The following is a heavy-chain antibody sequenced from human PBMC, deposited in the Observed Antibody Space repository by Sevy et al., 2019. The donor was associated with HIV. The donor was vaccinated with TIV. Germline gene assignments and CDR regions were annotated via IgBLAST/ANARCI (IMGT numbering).Heavy chain of an antibody. J-gene: IGHJ6*02. Sequence: ASVQVSCKASGYTFTSYGISWVRQAPGQGLEWMGWISAYNGNTNYAQKLQGRVTMTTDTSTSTAYMELRSLRSDDTAVYYCARMPNYDILMDVWGQGTTVTVSS. V-gene: IGHV1-18*01. CDR3: ARMPNYDILMDV. CDR1: GYTFTSYG. D-gene: IGHD3-9*01. CDR2: ISAYNGNT.